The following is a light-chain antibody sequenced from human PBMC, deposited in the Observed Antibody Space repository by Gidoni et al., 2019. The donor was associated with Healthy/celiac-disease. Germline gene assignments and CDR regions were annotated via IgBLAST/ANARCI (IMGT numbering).Light chain of an antibody. Sequence: QSALTQPASVSGSPGQSITISGTGTSSDGGSYNLVSWYQQHPGKAPKLMIYEGSKRPSGVSNRFSGSKSGNTASLTISGLQAEDEADYYCCSYAGNVVFGGGTKLTVL. V-gene: IGLV2-23*01. CDR2: EGS. J-gene: IGLJ2*01. CDR1: SSDGGSYNL. CDR3: CSYAGNVV.